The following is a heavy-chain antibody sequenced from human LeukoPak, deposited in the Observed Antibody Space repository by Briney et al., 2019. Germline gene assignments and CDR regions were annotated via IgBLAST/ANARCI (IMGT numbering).Heavy chain of an antibody. CDR1: GGSISSGGYS. CDR2: IYHSGST. V-gene: IGHV4-30-2*01. D-gene: IGHD3-10*01. CDR3: ARGSVLLWFGIDY. J-gene: IGHJ4*02. Sequence: SQTLSLTCAVSGGSISSGGYSWSWIRQPPGKGLEWIGYIYHSGSTYYNPSLKSRITISVDRSKNQFSLKLSSVTAADTAVYYCARGSVLLWFGIDYWGQGTLVTVSS.